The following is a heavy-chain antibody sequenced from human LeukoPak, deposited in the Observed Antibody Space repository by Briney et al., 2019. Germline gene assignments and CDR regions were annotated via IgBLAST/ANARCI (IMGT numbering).Heavy chain of an antibody. J-gene: IGHJ4*02. CDR2: IYHSGST. Sequence: SETLSLTCTVSGGSISTYYWNWIRQPPGKGLEWIGYIYHSGSTNYNPSLQSRVTISVDRSKNQFSLKLSSVTAADTAVYYCAREGSSGCLDYWGQGTLVTVSS. CDR1: GGSISTYY. CDR3: AREGSSGCLDY. D-gene: IGHD6-19*01. V-gene: IGHV4-59*12.